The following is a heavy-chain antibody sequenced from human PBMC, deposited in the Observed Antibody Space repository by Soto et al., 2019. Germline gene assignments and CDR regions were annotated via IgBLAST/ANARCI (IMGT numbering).Heavy chain of an antibody. J-gene: IGHJ3*02. CDR1: GGTFSSYA. CDR2: IIPIFGTA. D-gene: IGHD2-15*01. CDR3: ARSASQYCSGGSCYSGAFDI. V-gene: IGHV1-69*12. Sequence: QVQLVQSGAEVKKPGSSVKVSCKASGGTFSSYAISWVRQAPGQGIEWMGGIIPIFGTANYAQKFQGRVTITADESPSTAYMELSSLRSEDTAVYYCARSASQYCSGGSCYSGAFDIWGQGTMVTVSS.